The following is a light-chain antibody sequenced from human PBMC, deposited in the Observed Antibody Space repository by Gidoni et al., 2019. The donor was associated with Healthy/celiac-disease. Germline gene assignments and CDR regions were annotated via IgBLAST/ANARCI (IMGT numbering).Light chain of an antibody. CDR1: QSVSSY. CDR3: QQRSNWPLT. CDR2: DAS. Sequence: ETVLKQSPATLSLSPGERATLSCRASQSVSSYVAWYQQKPGQAHRLLIYDASSRATGIPARFSGSGSGTDFTLTISSLEPEDFAVYYCQQRSNWPLTFGPGTKVDIK. J-gene: IGKJ3*01. V-gene: IGKV3-11*01.